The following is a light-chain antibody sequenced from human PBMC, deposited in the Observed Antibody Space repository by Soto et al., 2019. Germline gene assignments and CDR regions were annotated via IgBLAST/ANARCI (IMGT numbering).Light chain of an antibody. CDR1: GSDVGAYNY. CDR2: NVF. Sequence: QSALTQPRSVSGSPGQSVTISCTGTGSDVGAYNYVSWYQQYPGKVPKLIVYNVFKRPSGVPDRVSGSKSGNTASLTISGLQADDEADYYCCSYAGDASVFGGGTKLTVL. V-gene: IGLV2-11*01. J-gene: IGLJ3*02. CDR3: CSYAGDASV.